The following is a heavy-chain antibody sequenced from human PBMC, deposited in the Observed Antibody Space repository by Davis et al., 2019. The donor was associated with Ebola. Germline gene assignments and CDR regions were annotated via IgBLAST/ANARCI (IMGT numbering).Heavy chain of an antibody. D-gene: IGHD2-2*02. J-gene: IGHJ4*02. CDR1: GYTFTSYD. Sequence: ASVKVSCKASGYTFTSYDINWVRQATGQGLEWMGWMNPNSGNTGYAQKFQGRVTMTRNTSISTAYMELSSLRAEDTAVYYCAKAKYLVVPAAILDYWGQGTLVTVSS. CDR2: MNPNSGNT. CDR3: AKAKYLVVPAAILDY. V-gene: IGHV1-8*01.